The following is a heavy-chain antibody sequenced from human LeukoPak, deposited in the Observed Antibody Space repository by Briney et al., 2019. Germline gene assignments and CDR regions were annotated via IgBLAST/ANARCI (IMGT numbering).Heavy chain of an antibody. CDR1: GFSFSDYW. Sequence: GGSLRLSCGASGFSFSDYWMTWVRQAPGKGLEWVGNINQDGSEEYYVASVKGRFTISRDSAKNSLYLQMTSLRAEDTAVYYCARDGSKSCSGGSCYLNWFDPWGQGTLVTVSS. D-gene: IGHD2-15*01. J-gene: IGHJ5*02. CDR2: INQDGSEE. CDR3: ARDGSKSCSGGSCYLNWFDP. V-gene: IGHV3-7*01.